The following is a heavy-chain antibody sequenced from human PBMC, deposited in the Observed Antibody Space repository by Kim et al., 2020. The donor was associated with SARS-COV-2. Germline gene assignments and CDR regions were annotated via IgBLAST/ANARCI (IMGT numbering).Heavy chain of an antibody. D-gene: IGHD2-21*02. Sequence: SETLSLTCTVSGGSISSSSYYWGWIRQPPGKGLEWIGSIYYSGSTYYNPSLKSRVTISVDTSKNQFSLKLSSVTAADTAVYYCASDVVTPEGAFDYWGQGTLVTVSS. V-gene: IGHV4-39*07. J-gene: IGHJ4*02. CDR1: GGSISSSSYY. CDR3: ASDVVTPEGAFDY. CDR2: IYYSGST.